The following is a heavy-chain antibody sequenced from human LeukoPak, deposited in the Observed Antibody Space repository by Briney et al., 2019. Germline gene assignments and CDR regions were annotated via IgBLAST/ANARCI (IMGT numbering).Heavy chain of an antibody. CDR1: GGTFSSYA. V-gene: IGHV1-18*01. D-gene: IGHD3-3*01. J-gene: IGHJ4*02. CDR3: ARDESGTIFGVVPFDY. CDR2: ISAYNGNA. Sequence: ASVKVSCKASGGTFSSYAISWVRQAPGQGLEWMGWISAYNGNANYAQKLQGRVTMTTDTSTSTAYMELRSLRSGDTAVYYCARDESGTIFGVVPFDYWGQGTLVTVSS.